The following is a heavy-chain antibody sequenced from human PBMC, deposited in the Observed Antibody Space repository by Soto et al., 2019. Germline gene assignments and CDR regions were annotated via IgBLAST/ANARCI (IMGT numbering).Heavy chain of an antibody. CDR3: ARGGITAVRNYYFDH. Sequence: PSDTLSLTCKFSGFSITSGFYYWSWIRQHPVKGLEWIGYIHHSGPTNYSPSLQSRVTITVDKSKNQISLRLSTVTAADTAVYYCARGGITAVRNYYFDHWGQGTLVNVSS. CDR2: IHHSGPT. J-gene: IGHJ4*02. D-gene: IGHD1-20*01. CDR1: GFSITSGFYY. V-gene: IGHV4-30-4*02.